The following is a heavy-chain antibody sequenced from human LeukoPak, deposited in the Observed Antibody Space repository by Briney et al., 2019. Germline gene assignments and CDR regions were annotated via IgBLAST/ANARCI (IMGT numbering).Heavy chain of an antibody. CDR2: ISSDGGST. CDR1: GFSFSTSA. CDR3: ARVFYESGGYYYDY. D-gene: IGHD3-22*01. Sequence: GGSLRLSCAASGFSFSTSAMHWVRQAPGKGQEYVSAISSDGGSTYYADSVKGRFTISRDNSKNTLYLQMGSLRAEDMAVYYCARVFYESGGYYYDYWGQGILVTVSS. J-gene: IGHJ4*02. V-gene: IGHV3-64*02.